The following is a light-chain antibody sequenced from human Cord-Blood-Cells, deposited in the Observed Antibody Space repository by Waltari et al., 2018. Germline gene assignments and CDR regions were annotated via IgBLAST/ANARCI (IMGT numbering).Light chain of an antibody. J-gene: IGKJ1*01. V-gene: IGKV3-15*01. Sequence: EIAMTQSPATLSVSPGERATLSCRASQSVSSNLAWYQQKPGQAPRLRIYGASTRATGIPARFSGSGSGTEFTLTISSLQSEDFAVYYCQQYKNWPRTFGQGTKVEIK. CDR3: QQYKNWPRT. CDR2: GAS. CDR1: QSVSSN.